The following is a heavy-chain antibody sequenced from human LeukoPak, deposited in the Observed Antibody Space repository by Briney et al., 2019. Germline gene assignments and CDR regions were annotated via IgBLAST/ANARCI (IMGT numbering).Heavy chain of an antibody. J-gene: IGHJ6*03. CDR2: ISGSGGST. Sequence: QTGGSLRLSCAASGFTFSSYGMSWVRQAPGKGLEWVSAISGSGGSTYYADSVKGRFTISRDNSKNTLYLQMNSLRAEDTAVYYCAKSPGDYNGPYYYYYYMDVWGKGTTVTVSS. D-gene: IGHD4-17*01. CDR3: AKSPGDYNGPYYYYYYMDV. V-gene: IGHV3-23*01. CDR1: GFTFSSYG.